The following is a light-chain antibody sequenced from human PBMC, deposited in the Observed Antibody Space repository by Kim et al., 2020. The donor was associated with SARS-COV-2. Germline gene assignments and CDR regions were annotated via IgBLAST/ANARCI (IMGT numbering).Light chain of an antibody. CDR3: QVWDNNTWV. CDR1: NIGSKH. Sequence: SVARGQTASITCGGENIGSKHVHWYQQKAGQAPVLVIYRDSSRPAEIPERFSGSNSGNTATLTVSRAQAGDEADYYCQVWDNNTWVFGAGTQLTVL. V-gene: IGLV3-9*01. J-gene: IGLJ3*02. CDR2: RDS.